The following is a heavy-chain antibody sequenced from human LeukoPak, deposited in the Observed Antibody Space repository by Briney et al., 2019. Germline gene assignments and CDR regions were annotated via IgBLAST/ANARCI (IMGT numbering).Heavy chain of an antibody. J-gene: IGHJ4*02. CDR3: ARARGYYYDFDY. V-gene: IGHV4-61*03. D-gene: IGHD3-22*01. CDR1: DGSVTSSYY. Sequence: SETLSLTCTVSDGSVTSSYYWSWIRQPPGKGLEWIGYVSISGTKYNPSLKSRVTISVDTSKNHFSLKLSSVTAADTAVYYCARARGYYYDFDYWGQGALLTVSS. CDR2: VSISGT.